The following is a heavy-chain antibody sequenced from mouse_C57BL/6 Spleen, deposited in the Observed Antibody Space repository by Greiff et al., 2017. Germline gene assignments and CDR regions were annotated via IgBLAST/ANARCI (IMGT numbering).Heavy chain of an antibody. D-gene: IGHD4-1*01. J-gene: IGHJ4*01. CDR2: IYPGDGDT. V-gene: IGHV1-80*01. CDR1: GYAFSSYW. Sequence: VQLVESGAELVKPGASVKISCKASGYAFSSYWMNWVKQRPGKGLEWIGQIYPGDGDTNYNGKFKGKATLTADKSSSTAYMQLSSLTSEDSAVYFCARTGAYAMDYWGQGTSVTVSS. CDR3: ARTGAYAMDY.